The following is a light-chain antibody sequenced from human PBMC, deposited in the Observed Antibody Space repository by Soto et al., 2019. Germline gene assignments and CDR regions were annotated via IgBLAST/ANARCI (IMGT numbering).Light chain of an antibody. V-gene: IGLV2-14*01. CDR1: SSDVGGYNY. J-gene: IGLJ7*01. Sequence: QSVLTQPASVSGSPGQSITISCTGTSSDVGGYNYVSWYQQHPGKAPKLMIYEVSNRPSGVSNRFSGSKSGNTASLTISGLQAEDEADYYCSSYTSSRTLGFGGGTQLTV. CDR3: SSYTSSRTLG. CDR2: EVS.